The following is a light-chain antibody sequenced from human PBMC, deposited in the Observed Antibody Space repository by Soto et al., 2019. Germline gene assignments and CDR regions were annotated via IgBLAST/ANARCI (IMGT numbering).Light chain of an antibody. CDR1: QSVRSNY. CDR2: GAS. CDR3: QKYGGSPLA. V-gene: IGKV3-20*01. Sequence: VLTQSPGTLSLSPGERATLSCRASQSVRSNYLACYQQRPGHAPSLLIDGASSSATGIPDRFSGSGSGTDFILTISRLEPEDVAVYYCQKYGGSPLAFCLGTKVEIK. J-gene: IGKJ1*01.